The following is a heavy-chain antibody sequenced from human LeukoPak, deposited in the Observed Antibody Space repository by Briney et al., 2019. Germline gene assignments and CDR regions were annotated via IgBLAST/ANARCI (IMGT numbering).Heavy chain of an antibody. Sequence: LPGGSLRLXCAASGFTFRSYAMSWVRQAPGEGLEWVSAISGSTYYADSVKGRFTISRDNSKNTLYLQMNSLSAEDTAVYYCAKDYSGSYTNFDYWGQGTLVTVSS. V-gene: IGHV3-23*01. CDR1: GFTFRSYA. CDR2: ISGST. J-gene: IGHJ4*02. CDR3: AKDYSGSYTNFDY. D-gene: IGHD1-26*01.